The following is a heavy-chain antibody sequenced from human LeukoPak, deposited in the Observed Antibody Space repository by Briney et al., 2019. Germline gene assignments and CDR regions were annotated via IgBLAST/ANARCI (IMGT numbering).Heavy chain of an antibody. CDR2: IIPIFGTA. CDR3: ARGGSGYCSSTSCYYYYMDV. J-gene: IGHJ6*03. Sequence: ASVKVSCKASGGTFSSYAISWARQAPGQGLEWMGGIIPIFGTANYAQKFQGRVTITADESTSTAYMELSSLRSEDTAVYYCARGGSGYCSSTSCYYYYMDVWGKGTTVTISS. D-gene: IGHD2-2*01. CDR1: GGTFSSYA. V-gene: IGHV1-69*13.